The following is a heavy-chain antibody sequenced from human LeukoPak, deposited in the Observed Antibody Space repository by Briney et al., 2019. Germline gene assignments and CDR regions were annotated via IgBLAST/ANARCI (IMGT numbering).Heavy chain of an antibody. CDR3: ARPLHYDSSGYYYGWFDP. Sequence: SETLSLTCTVSGGSISSYYWSWIRQPAGKGLEWIGRIYTSGSTNYNPSLKSRVTMSVDTSKNQFSLKLSSVTAADTAVYYCARPLHYDSSGYYYGWFDPWGQGTLVTVSS. D-gene: IGHD3-22*01. CDR2: IYTSGST. J-gene: IGHJ5*02. V-gene: IGHV4-4*07. CDR1: GGSISSYY.